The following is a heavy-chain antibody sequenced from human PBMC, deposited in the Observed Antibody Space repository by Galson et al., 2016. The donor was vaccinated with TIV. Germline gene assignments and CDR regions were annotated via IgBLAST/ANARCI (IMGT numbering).Heavy chain of an antibody. Sequence: SVKVSCKASGVTFSYFAFSWVRQAPGQGLEWMGGIVPMFGTTNYAQKFQGRVTISADESATTAYLELSSLRSEDTAVYYCARGRGIYDSSGYFLFDHWGQGNLVTVSS. CDR3: ARGRGIYDSSGYFLFDH. CDR2: IVPMFGTT. J-gene: IGHJ5*02. V-gene: IGHV1-69*13. CDR1: GVTFSYFA. D-gene: IGHD3-22*01.